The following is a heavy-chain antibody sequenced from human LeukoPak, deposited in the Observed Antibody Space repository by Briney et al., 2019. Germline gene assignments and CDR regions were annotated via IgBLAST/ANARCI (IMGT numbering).Heavy chain of an antibody. J-gene: IGHJ4*02. V-gene: IGHV6-1*01. Sequence: SQTLSLTFAISGDSVSVNSVAWHWIRQSPSRGLDCLGTTYYRSNWGSHYAVSVKTPIPINPATSKNQFSLQLNSVTPEDTAVYYCARGRSWPLDSGGQGTLAPVS. CDR3: ARGRSWPLDS. D-gene: IGHD3-9*01. CDR2: TYYRSNWGS. CDR1: GDSVSVNSVA.